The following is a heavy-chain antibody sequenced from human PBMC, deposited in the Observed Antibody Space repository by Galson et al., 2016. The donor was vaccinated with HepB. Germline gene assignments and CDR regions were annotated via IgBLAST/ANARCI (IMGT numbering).Heavy chain of an antibody. CDR2: VKNSNSDV. CDR3: ARARIAALGTGAFDM. V-gene: IGHV3-21*01. J-gene: IGHJ3*02. CDR1: GFTFSSYE. Sequence: SLRLSCAASGFTFSSYEMNWVRQAPGKGLEWVSSVKNSNSDVYYEDSVKGRFTISRDNAENSLYLQMDSLTAEDTAMYYCARARIAALGTGAFDMWGQGTMVTVSS. D-gene: IGHD6-13*01.